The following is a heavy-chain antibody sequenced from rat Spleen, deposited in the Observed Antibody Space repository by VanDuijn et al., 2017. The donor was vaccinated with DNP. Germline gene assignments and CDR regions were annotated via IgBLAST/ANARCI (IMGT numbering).Heavy chain of an antibody. V-gene: IGHV5-58*01. Sequence: EVQLVETGGGLVQPGRSLKLSCVASGFTFSSYWMYWIRQAPGKGLEWVASIHTDGGTTYCPDSVKGRFTISRDNAKSTLYLQMDSLRSEDTATYYCARHQWTLYFDYWGQGVMVTVSS. CDR1: GFTFSSYW. D-gene: IGHD3-2*01. CDR3: ARHQWTLYFDY. CDR2: IHTDGGTT. J-gene: IGHJ2*01.